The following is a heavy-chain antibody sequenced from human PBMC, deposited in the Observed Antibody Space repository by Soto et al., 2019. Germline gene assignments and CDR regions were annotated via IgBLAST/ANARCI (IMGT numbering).Heavy chain of an antibody. V-gene: IGHV3-23*01. Sequence: EVQLLESGGGLVQPGGSLRLSCAASGFTFNTFEMSWVRQAPGRGLEWVSFISDDSSRTYYADAVKGRFTISRDNSKYTLYMQMSSLTAEDTAVYGCVEGGWLDFWGQGHLVTVSS. D-gene: IGHD3-16*01. J-gene: IGHJ5*01. CDR1: GFTFNTFE. CDR3: VEGGWLDF. CDR2: ISDDSSRT.